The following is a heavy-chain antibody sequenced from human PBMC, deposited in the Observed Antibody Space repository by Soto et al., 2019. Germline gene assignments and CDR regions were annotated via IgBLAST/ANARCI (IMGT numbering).Heavy chain of an antibody. D-gene: IGHD3-3*01. CDR2: ISYDGSNK. CDR1: GFTFSSYA. V-gene: IGHV3-30-3*01. CDR3: ARESAIFGVVIPPTFDY. J-gene: IGHJ4*02. Sequence: GGSLRLSCAASGFTFSSYAMHWVRQAPGKGLEWVAVISYDGSNKYYADSVKGRFTISRDNSKNTLYLQMNSLRAEDTAVYYCARESAIFGVVIPPTFDYWGQGTLVTVSS.